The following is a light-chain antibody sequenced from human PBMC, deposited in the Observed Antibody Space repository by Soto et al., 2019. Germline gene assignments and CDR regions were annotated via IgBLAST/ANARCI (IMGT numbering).Light chain of an antibody. Sequence: QSALTQPASVSGSPGQSITISCTGSSSDVGAYNYVSWYQQYPGKAPKLIIFEVGTRPSGVSHRFSGSKSGNTASLTISGLQAEDEADYYCTSFTTTYIYVFGSGTKLTVL. J-gene: IGLJ1*01. CDR2: EVG. CDR1: SSDVGAYNY. V-gene: IGLV2-14*01. CDR3: TSFTTTYIYV.